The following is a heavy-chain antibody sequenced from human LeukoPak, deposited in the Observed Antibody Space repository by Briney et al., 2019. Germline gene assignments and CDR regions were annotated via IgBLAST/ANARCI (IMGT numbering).Heavy chain of an antibody. Sequence: SETLSLTCIVSGYSISSGYYWGWIRQPPGKGLEWIGSLYHSGSTYYNPSLQSRVTISVDTSKNQFSLKLSFVTAADTALYYCARENGYRYDYWGQGTLVTVSS. CDR2: LYHSGST. D-gene: IGHD5-18*01. V-gene: IGHV4-38-2*02. CDR1: GYSISSGYY. CDR3: ARENGYRYDY. J-gene: IGHJ4*02.